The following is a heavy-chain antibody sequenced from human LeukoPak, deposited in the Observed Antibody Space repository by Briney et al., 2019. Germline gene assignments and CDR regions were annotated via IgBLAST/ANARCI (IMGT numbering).Heavy chain of an antibody. Sequence: GGSLRLSCAASGFTFSSYAMSWVRQAPGKGLEWVSAISGSGGSTYYADSVKGRFTISRNNSKNTLYLQMNSLRAEDTAVYYCAKQLLIWYYFDYWGQGTLVTVSS. CDR1: GFTFSSYA. CDR2: ISGSGGST. J-gene: IGHJ4*02. CDR3: AKQLLIWYYFDY. V-gene: IGHV3-23*01. D-gene: IGHD2-2*01.